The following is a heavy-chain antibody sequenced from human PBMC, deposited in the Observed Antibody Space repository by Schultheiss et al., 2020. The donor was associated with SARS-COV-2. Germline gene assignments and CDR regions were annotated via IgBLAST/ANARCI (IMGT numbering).Heavy chain of an antibody. CDR1: GGSISGYY. V-gene: IGHV4-59*01. Sequence: SQTLSLTCTVSGGSISGYYWTWIRQSPGKGLEWIGEIYYSGSTNYNSSLKSRATISADTSKKQFSLELRSVTAADTAVYYCARDSGTVRYYYGMDVWGQGTTVTVSS. D-gene: IGHD1/OR15-1a*01. CDR3: ARDSGTVRYYYGMDV. J-gene: IGHJ6*02. CDR2: IYYSGST.